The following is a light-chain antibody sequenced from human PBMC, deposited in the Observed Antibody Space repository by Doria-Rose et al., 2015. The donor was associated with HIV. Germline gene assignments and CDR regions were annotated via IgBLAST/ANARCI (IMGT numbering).Light chain of an antibody. J-gene: IGKJ3*01. CDR3: QQYDSAVT. CDR1: QDISNY. CDR2: DAS. V-gene: IGKV1-33*01. Sequence: TQSPSSLSASVGDRVTITCQASQDISNYLNWYQQKPGKAPKLLIYDASNLETGVPSRFSGSGSGTDFTFTISSLQPEDIATYYCQQYDSAVTFGPGTKVEIK.